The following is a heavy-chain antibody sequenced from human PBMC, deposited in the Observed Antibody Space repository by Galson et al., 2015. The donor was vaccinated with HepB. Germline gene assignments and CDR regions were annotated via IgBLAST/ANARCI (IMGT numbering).Heavy chain of an antibody. D-gene: IGHD4-17*01. J-gene: IGHJ4*02. CDR1: GGSISIGGYS. V-gene: IGHV4-30-2*01. CDR3: ARGDYAGSRFDY. Sequence: TLSLTCAVSGGSISIGGYSWTWLRQPPGKGLEWIGYIYHSGSTYYNPSLKSRVTITVDRSKNQFSLKLSSVTAADTAVYYCARGDYAGSRFDYWGQGTLVTVSS. CDR2: IYHSGST.